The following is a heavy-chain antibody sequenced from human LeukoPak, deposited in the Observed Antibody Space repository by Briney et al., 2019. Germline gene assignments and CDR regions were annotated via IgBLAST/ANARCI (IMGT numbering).Heavy chain of an antibody. CDR3: ARSLIAAREPFDY. D-gene: IGHD6-6*01. CDR2: IYYSGST. Sequence: SETLSLTCTVSGGSISSYYWSWIRQPPGKGLVWIGYIYYSGSTNYNPSLKSRVTISVDTSKNQFSLKLSSVTAADTAVYYCARSLIAAREPFDYWGQGTLVTVSS. V-gene: IGHV4-59*01. J-gene: IGHJ4*02. CDR1: GGSISSYY.